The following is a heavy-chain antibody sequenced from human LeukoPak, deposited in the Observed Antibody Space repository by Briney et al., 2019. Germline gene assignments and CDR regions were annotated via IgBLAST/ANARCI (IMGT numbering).Heavy chain of an antibody. V-gene: IGHV5-10-1*01. CDR2: IDPSDSYI. Sequence: GESLKISCKGSGYSFIHYWISWARQTPGKGLEWMGSIDPSDSYIRDSPSFQGHVTISADTSIKTAYLHWSSLKPSDTGMYYCARYKSSGWPFDYWGQGTLVTVSS. CDR3: ARYKSSGWPFDY. D-gene: IGHD6-19*01. CDR1: GYSFIHYW. J-gene: IGHJ4*02.